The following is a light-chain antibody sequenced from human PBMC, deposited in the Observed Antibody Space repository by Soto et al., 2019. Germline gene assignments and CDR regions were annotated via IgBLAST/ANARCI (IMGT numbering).Light chain of an antibody. Sequence: EIVLTQSPGNLSVSPGERATLSCRASQTVSSTSLAWYQQKPGQAPGLIILGAYTRASGIPDRFSGSGSGTDFTLTISRLEPEDFAVYYCQQYGGSPMYSFGQGTKLEIK. CDR3: QQYGGSPMYS. V-gene: IGKV3-20*01. J-gene: IGKJ2*03. CDR2: GAY. CDR1: QTVSSTS.